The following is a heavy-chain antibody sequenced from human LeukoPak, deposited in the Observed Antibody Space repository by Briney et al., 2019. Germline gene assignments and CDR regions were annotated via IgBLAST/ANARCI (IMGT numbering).Heavy chain of an antibody. V-gene: IGHV3-21*01. Sequence: KPGGSLRLSCAASGFTFSSYSMNWVRQAPGKGLEWVSSISSSSSYIYYADSVKGRFTISRDNAKNSLYLQMNSLSAEDTAVYYCAREAVWYCSSTSCDEYWGQGTLVTVSS. CDR1: GFTFSSYS. J-gene: IGHJ4*02. CDR3: AREAVWYCSSTSCDEY. CDR2: ISSSSSYI. D-gene: IGHD2-2*01.